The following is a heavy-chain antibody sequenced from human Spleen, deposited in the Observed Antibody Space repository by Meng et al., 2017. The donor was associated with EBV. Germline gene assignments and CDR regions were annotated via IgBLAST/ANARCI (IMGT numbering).Heavy chain of an antibody. CDR3: AKDLSGRFDP. Sequence: VQVGESGGGLVKPGGSLRLSCAASGFTFKDYSMSWIRQVPGKGLEWSSHISSSGINIYYAESVKGRFTISRDNAKNSLSLQMNSLKIEDTAVYYCAKDLSGRFDPWGQGTLVTVSS. CDR1: GFTFKDYS. J-gene: IGHJ5*02. V-gene: IGHV3-11*04. CDR2: ISSSGINI. D-gene: IGHD1-14*01.